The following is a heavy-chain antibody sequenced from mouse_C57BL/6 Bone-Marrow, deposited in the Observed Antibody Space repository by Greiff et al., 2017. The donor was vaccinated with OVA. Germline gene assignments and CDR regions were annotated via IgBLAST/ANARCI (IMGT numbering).Heavy chain of an antibody. CDR3: ARAYSGSRPMFAY. J-gene: IGHJ3*01. Sequence: EVQLQQSGAELVRPGSSVKMSCKTSGYTFTSYGINWVQQRPGQGLEWIGYIYLGNGYTEYNEKFKGKATLTSDTSSSTAYMQLSSLTSEDSAIYFSARAYSGSRPMFAYWGQGTLVTVSA. V-gene: IGHV1-58*01. CDR1: GYTFTSYG. CDR2: IYLGNGYT. D-gene: IGHD1-1*01.